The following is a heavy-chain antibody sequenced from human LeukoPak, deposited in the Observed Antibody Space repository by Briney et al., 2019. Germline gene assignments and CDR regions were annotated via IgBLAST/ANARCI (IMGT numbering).Heavy chain of an antibody. J-gene: IGHJ1*01. CDR1: GFTFSSYA. CDR2: ISGSGGST. CDR3: AKSPPVVVVVAATLVQH. D-gene: IGHD2-15*01. Sequence: GGSLRLSCAASGFTFSSYAMSWVRQAPGKGLEWVSAISGSGGSTYYADSVKGRFTISRDNSKSTLYLQMNSLRAEDTAVYYCAKSPPVVVVVAATLVQHWGQGTLVTVSS. V-gene: IGHV3-23*01.